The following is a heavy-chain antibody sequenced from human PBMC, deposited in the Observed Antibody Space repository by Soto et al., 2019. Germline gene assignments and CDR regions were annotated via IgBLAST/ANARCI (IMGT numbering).Heavy chain of an antibody. J-gene: IGHJ4*02. D-gene: IGHD3-9*01. CDR1: GGSISSSSYS. Sequence: QLQLQESGPGLVKPSETLSLTCTVSGGSISSSSYSWGWIRQPPGKGLEWIGSIYYSGSNSYNPSLMGRVTISKAASKNQFSQKLSSVNAADTAVYYCARSPYYDILTGSPNSPFYFDYWGQGTLVTVSS. CDR3: ARSPYYDILTGSPNSPFYFDY. V-gene: IGHV4-39*01. CDR2: IYYSGSN.